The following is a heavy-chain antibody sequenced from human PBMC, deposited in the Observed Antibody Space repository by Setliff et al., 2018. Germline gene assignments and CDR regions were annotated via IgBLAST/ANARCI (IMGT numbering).Heavy chain of an antibody. V-gene: IGHV3-30*04. J-gene: IGHJ4*02. CDR3: VRQPYVRDFYFDY. CDR2: ISYDGSDK. D-gene: IGHD2-8*01. CDR1: GFTFRSYT. Sequence: PGGSLRLSCAASGFTFRSYTMHWVRQTSGKGLEWVASISYDGSDKYYADSVKGRFTISRDTSKNTLYLQMNSLRAEDTAMYYCVRQPYVRDFYFDYWGQGALVTVSS.